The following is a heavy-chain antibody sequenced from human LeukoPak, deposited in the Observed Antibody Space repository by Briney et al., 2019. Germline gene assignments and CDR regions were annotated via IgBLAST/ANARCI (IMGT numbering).Heavy chain of an antibody. D-gene: IGHD1-26*01. CDR1: GGSFSGYY. CDR3: ARVDGSNSGSFLGFFDY. V-gene: IGHV4-34*01. Sequence: SETLSLTCAVYGGSFSGYYWSWIRQPPGKGLEWIGEINHSGSTNYNPSLKSRVTISVDTSKNQFSLKLSSVTAADTAVYYCARVDGSNSGSFLGFFDYWGQGTLVTVSS. J-gene: IGHJ4*02. CDR2: INHSGST.